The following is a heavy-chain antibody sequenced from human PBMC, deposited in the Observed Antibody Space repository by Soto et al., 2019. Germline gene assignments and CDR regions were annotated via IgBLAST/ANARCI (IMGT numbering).Heavy chain of an antibody. J-gene: IGHJ3*02. D-gene: IGHD6-13*01. CDR3: ARESSYQQLVLGNAFDI. CDR1: GGTFSSYA. V-gene: IGHV1-69*13. Sequence: SVKVSCKASGGTFSSYAISWVRQAPGQGLEWMGGIIPIFGTANYAQKFQGRVTITADESTSTAYMELSSLRSEDTAVYYCARESSYQQLVLGNAFDIWGQGTMVTVSS. CDR2: IIPIFGTA.